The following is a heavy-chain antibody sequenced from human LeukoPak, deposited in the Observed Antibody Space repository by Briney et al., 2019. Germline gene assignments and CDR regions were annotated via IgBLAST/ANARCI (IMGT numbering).Heavy chain of an antibody. D-gene: IGHD3-10*01. CDR1: GTSISSTPYY. Sequence: SETLSLTCTVSGTSISSTPYYWGWIRQPPGKWLEWIATIYYSVSSESTSYNPSLKSRVTMSVDTSKNQLSLKLISVTAADTAVYYCARHTRVGFGDRWGQGALVTVSS. CDR3: ARHTRVGFGDR. CDR2: IYYSVSSEST. J-gene: IGHJ5*02. V-gene: IGHV4-39*01.